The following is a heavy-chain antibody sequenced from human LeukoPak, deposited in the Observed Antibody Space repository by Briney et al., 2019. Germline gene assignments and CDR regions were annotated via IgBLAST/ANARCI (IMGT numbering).Heavy chain of an antibody. J-gene: IGHJ5*02. CDR3: ARGVSTT. D-gene: IGHD3-10*01. CDR1: GGSVSSGSYY. Sequence: PSQTLSLTCTVSGGSVSSGSYYWSWIRQPAGKGLEWIGRIYTSGSTNYNPSLKSRVTISLDTSKNQFPLNLSSVTAADTAVYYCARGVSTTWGQGTLVTVSS. V-gene: IGHV4-61*02. CDR2: IYTSGST.